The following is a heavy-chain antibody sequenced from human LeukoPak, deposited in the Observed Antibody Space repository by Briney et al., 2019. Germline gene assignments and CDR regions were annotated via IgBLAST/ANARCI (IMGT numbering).Heavy chain of an antibody. CDR2: INPNSGGT. D-gene: IGHD3-3*01. J-gene: IGHJ3*02. CDR1: GYTFTGYY. V-gene: IGHV1-2*02. Sequence: ASVKVSCKASGYTFTGYYMHWVRQAPGQGLEWMGWINPNSGGTNYAQKFQGRVTMTRDTSISTAYMELSRLRSDDTAVYYCAREDLYDFWSGCWGRVAFDIWGQGTMVTVSS. CDR3: AREDLYDFWSGCWGRVAFDI.